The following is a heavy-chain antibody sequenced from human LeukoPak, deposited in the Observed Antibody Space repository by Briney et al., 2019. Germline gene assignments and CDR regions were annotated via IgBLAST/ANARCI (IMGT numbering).Heavy chain of an antibody. V-gene: IGHV3-13*01. J-gene: IGHJ5*02. CDR2: IDTAGDT. CDR1: GFTFSSYD. D-gene: IGHD3-22*01. CDR3: ARGKYYYDSSGYLAP. Sequence: GGSLRLSCAASGFTFSSYDMHWVRRATGKGLEWVSAIDTAGDTYYPGSVKGRFTISRENAKNSLYLQMNSLRAGDTAVYYCARGKYYYDSSGYLAPWGQGTLVTVSS.